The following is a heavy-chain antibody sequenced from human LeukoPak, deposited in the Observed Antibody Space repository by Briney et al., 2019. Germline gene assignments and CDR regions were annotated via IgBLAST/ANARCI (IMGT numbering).Heavy chain of an antibody. CDR3: ARDPVGGSTIFDS. Sequence: SQTLSLTRAISGDSVSSDSAAWNWIRQSPSRGLEWLARTYFRSKWYYDYALAVKGRITINPDTSKNQFSLQLNSVTPEDTAVYFCARDPVGGSTIFDSWGQGTLVTVSS. CDR2: TYFRSKWYY. CDR1: GDSVSSDSAA. J-gene: IGHJ4*02. D-gene: IGHD1-26*01. V-gene: IGHV6-1*01.